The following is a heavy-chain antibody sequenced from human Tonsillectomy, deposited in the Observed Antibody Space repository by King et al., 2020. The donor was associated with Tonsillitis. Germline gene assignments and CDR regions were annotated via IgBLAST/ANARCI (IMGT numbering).Heavy chain of an antibody. CDR1: GFTFSSYG. J-gene: IGHJ3*02. V-gene: IGHV3-30*02. CDR3: AKDPGEI. Sequence: VQLVESGGGVVQPGGSLRLSCAASGFTFSSYGMHWVRQAPGKGLEWVAFIRYDGSDKYYADSVKGRFTISRDSFKNTLYLQVNSLRTEDTAMYYCAKDPGEIWGQGTMVTVSS. CDR2: IRYDGSDK.